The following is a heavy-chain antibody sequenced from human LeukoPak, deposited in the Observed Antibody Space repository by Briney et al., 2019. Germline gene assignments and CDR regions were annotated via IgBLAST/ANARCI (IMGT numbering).Heavy chain of an antibody. CDR3: ARSAGSGSSLFDY. J-gene: IGHJ4*02. CDR2: ISSSSSYI. CDR1: GFTFSSYW. Sequence: PGGSLRLSCAASGFTFSSYWMSWVRQAPGKGLEWVSSISSSSSYIYYADSVKGRFTISRDNAKNSLYLQMNSLRAEDTAVYYCARSAGSGSSLFDYWGQGTLVTVSS. D-gene: IGHD3-10*01. V-gene: IGHV3-21*01.